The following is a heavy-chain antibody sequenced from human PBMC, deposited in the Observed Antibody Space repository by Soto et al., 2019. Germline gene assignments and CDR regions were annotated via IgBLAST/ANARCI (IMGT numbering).Heavy chain of an antibody. D-gene: IGHD2-15*01. V-gene: IGHV3-21*01. CDR3: ARDPFYCSGGSCIVFDY. CDR1: GFTFSSYS. Sequence: ESGGGLVKPGGSLRLSCAASGFTFSSYSMNWVRQAPGKGLEWVSSISSSSSYIYYADSVKGRFTISRDNAKNSLYLQMNSLRPEDTAVYYCARDPFYCSGGSCIVFDYWGQGTLVTVSS. J-gene: IGHJ4*02. CDR2: ISSSSSYI.